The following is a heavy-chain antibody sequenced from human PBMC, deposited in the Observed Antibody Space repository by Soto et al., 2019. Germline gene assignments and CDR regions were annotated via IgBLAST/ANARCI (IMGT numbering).Heavy chain of an antibody. CDR3: ARHTRGNSGMDV. J-gene: IGHJ6*02. CDR1: GFTFSDYY. CDR2: ISSSSSYT. V-gene: IGHV3-11*05. D-gene: IGHD3-10*01. Sequence: QVQLVESGGGLVKPGGSLRLSCAASGFTFSDYYMSWIRQAPGKGLEWVSYISSSSSYTSYADSVKGRFTISKDNAKTSLFLQMNSLRAEDTAVYYCARHTRGNSGMDVWGQGTTVTVSS.